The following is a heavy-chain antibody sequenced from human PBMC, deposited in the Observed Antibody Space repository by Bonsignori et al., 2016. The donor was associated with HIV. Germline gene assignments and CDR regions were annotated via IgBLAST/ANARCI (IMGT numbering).Heavy chain of an antibody. D-gene: IGHD2/OR15-2a*01. J-gene: IGHJ4*02. CDR2: INPSGGST. CDR3: ARANIVTGAGDKSDFDY. V-gene: IGHV1-46*01. Sequence: WVRQAPGQGLEWMGIINPSGGSTSYAQKFQGRVTMTRDTSTSTVYMELSSLRSEDTAVYYCARANIVTGAGDKSDFDYWGQGTLVTVSS.